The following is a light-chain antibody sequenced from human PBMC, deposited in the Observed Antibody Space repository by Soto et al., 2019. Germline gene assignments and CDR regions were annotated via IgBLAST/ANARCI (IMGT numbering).Light chain of an antibody. CDR1: QSISSY. CDR2: AAS. CDR3: QQSYSTPRT. J-gene: IGKJ1*01. V-gene: IGKV1-39*01. Sequence: DIQMTQSPSSQSASVGDRVTITCRASQSISSYLNWYQQKPGKAPKLLIYAASSLQSEVPSRFSGSGSGTDFTLTISSLQPEDFATYYCQQSYSTPRTFGQGPKVEIK.